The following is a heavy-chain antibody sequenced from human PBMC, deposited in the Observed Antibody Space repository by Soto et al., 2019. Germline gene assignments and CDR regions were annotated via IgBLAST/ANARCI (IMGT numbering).Heavy chain of an antibody. V-gene: IGHV4-30-4*01. Sequence: SETLSLTCTVSGGSISSGEYYWTWIRQPPGKGLEWIGYISYSGSTYYNPSLKSRVTISVDRSKNQFSLKLSSVTAADTAVYYCARELHYYGSGRLIDYWGQRTLVTVSS. CDR2: ISYSGST. J-gene: IGHJ4*02. D-gene: IGHD3-10*01. CDR3: ARELHYYGSGRLIDY. CDR1: GGSISSGEYY.